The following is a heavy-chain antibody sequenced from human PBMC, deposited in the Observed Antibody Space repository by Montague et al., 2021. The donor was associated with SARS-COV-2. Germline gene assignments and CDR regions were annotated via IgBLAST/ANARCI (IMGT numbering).Heavy chain of an antibody. Sequence: SLRPSFSASGFTFSSYGMHWVRQAPGMGLEWVAVIWYDGSNKYYADSVKGRFTISRDNSKNTLYLQMNSLRAEDTAVYYCAREVLAHNWNDCHFDYWGQGTLVTVSS. D-gene: IGHD1-1*01. V-gene: IGHV3-33*01. J-gene: IGHJ4*02. CDR2: IWYDGSNK. CDR1: GFTFSSYG. CDR3: AREVLAHNWNDCHFDY.